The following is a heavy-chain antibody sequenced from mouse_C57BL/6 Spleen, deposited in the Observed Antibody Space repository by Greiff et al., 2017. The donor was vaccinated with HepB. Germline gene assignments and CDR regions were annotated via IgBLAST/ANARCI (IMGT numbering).Heavy chain of an antibody. CDR3: ARGNWGRVDY. D-gene: IGHD4-1*02. CDR1: GYTFTSYW. CDR2: IDPSDSYT. V-gene: IGHV1-50*01. Sequence: VQLQQPGAELVKPGASVKLSCKASGYTFTSYWMQWVKQRPGQGLEWIGEIDPSDSYTNYNQKFKGKATLTVDTSSSTAYMQLSSLTSEDSAVYYCARGNWGRVDYWGQGTTLTVSS. J-gene: IGHJ2*01.